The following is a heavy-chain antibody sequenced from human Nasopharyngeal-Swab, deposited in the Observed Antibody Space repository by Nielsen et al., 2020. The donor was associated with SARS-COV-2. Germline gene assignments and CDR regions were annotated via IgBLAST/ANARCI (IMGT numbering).Heavy chain of an antibody. V-gene: IGHV4-59*01. J-gene: IGHJ5*02. D-gene: IGHD1-26*01. CDR2: LYYSGST. CDR3: ARGIVGATDWGGWFDP. Sequence: WIRQPPGKGLEWIGYLYYSGSTNYNPSLKSRVTISVDTSKNQFSLKLSSVTAADTAVYYCARGIVGATDWGGWFDPWGQGTLVTVSS.